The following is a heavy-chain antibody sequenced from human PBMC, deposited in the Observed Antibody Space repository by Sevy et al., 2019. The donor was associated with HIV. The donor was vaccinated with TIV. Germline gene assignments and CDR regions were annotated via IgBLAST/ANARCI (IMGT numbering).Heavy chain of an antibody. CDR1: GFKFDNYD. Sequence: GGSLRLSCAASGFKFDNYDFSWVRQAPGKGLEWVSGFSGTDGSGTDGTTDYTDSVKGRFISSRDNSKNTLYLEMNSLRVDDTAVYYCAKASRYSSVWYSTGEPFDYWGQGTLVTVSS. V-gene: IGHV3-23*01. CDR2: FSGTDGSGTDGTT. D-gene: IGHD6-13*01. CDR3: AKASRYSSVWYSTGEPFDY. J-gene: IGHJ4*02.